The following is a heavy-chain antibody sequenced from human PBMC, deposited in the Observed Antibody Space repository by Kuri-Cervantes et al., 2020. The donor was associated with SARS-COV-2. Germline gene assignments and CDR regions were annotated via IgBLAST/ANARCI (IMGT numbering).Heavy chain of an antibody. CDR2: ISAGGGRT. CDR1: GFILGSYG. J-gene: IGHJ5*02. Sequence: GGSLRLSCEASGFILGSYGTTWVRQAPGKGLQWVSSISAGGGRTDYAGSVKGRFTISRDNSKKMVFLQMDRLRDEDAALYYCARVVAAAGRLWFDPWGQGTPVTVSS. D-gene: IGHD2-15*01. CDR3: ARVVAAAGRLWFDP. V-gene: IGHV3-23*01.